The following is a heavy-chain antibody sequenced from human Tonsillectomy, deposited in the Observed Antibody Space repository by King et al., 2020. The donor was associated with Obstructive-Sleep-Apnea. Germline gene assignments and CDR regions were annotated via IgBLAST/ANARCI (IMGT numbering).Heavy chain of an antibody. J-gene: IGHJ5*02. CDR1: GGSISSYY. D-gene: IGHD3-9*01. CDR2: IYYSGST. V-gene: IGHV4-59*08. CDR3: ARLGGFDWLLRGGWFDP. Sequence: VQLQESGPGLVKPSETLSLTCTVSGGSISSYYWSWIRQPPGKGLEWIGYIYYSGSTNYNPSLKSRVTISVDTSKNQFSLKLSSVTAADTAVYYCARLGGFDWLLRGGWFDPWGQGTLVTVSS.